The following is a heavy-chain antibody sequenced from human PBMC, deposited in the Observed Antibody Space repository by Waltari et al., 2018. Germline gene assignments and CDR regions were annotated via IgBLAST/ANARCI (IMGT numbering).Heavy chain of an antibody. CDR1: GFTVSSNY. Sequence: EVQLVESGGGLVQPGGSLRLSCAASGFTVSSNYIRWVRQAPGKRLEWVSVIYSGGSTYYADSVKGRFTISRDNSKNTLYLQMNSLRAEDTAVYYCARVEGHGHFGYWGQGTLVTVSS. D-gene: IGHD3-3*01. CDR3: ARVEGHGHFGY. J-gene: IGHJ4*02. CDR2: IYSGGST. V-gene: IGHV3-66*01.